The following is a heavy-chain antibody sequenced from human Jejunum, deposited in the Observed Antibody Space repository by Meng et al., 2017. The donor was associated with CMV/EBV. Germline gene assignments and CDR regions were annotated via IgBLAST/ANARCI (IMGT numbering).Heavy chain of an antibody. CDR2: IRYDGGER. Sequence: LKISCAASGFNFKGYWMDWVRQAPGRGLEWVANIRYDGGERYYVNSVEGRFFIYRDNARNTLYLQMNSLRGDDSAIYYCTRALDYWGQGTPVTVSS. CDR1: GFNFKGYW. J-gene: IGHJ4*02. V-gene: IGHV3-7*04. CDR3: TRALDY.